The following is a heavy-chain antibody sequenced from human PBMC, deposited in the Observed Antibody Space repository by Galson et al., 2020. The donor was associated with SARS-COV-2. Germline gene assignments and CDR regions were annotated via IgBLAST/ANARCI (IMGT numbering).Heavy chain of an antibody. CDR2: INPNTGGT. Sequence: ASVMVSCKTSGYTFTGYYLHWVRQAPGQGLEWMGWINPNTGGTDQAQKFQDRLSMTSDTSIRTAYLEVSRLRPDDTAVYYCARDLGPGIAATGDSWGQGSLVTVSS. V-gene: IGHV1-2*02. D-gene: IGHD6-13*01. CDR1: GYTFTGYY. J-gene: IGHJ4*02. CDR3: ARDLGPGIAATGDS.